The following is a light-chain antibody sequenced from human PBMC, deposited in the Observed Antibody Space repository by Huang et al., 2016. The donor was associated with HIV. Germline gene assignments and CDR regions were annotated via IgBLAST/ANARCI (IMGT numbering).Light chain of an antibody. CDR3: QQYENFPLT. CDR2: DAT. J-gene: IGKJ4*01. Sequence: DIQMTQSPSSLSASVGDRVTITCQASQDISNHLNWFQQRPGKAPRLLIYDATDLEVGVSARFRGSGFGTDFTITISSLQPEDIATYYCQQYENFPLTFGGGTKVEV. CDR1: QDISNH. V-gene: IGKV1-33*01.